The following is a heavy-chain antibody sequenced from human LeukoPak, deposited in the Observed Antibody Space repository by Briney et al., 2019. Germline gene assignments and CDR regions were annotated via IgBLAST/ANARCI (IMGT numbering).Heavy chain of an antibody. D-gene: IGHD4-23*01. J-gene: IGHJ3*02. V-gene: IGHV4-30-4*01. Sequence: SETLSLTCTVSGGSISSGDCYWSWIRQPPGKGLEWIGYIYYSGSTYYNPSLKSRVTISVDTSKNQFSLKLSSVTAADTAVYYCAKTHGGNPDAFDIWGQGTMVTVSS. CDR1: GGSISSGDCY. CDR3: AKTHGGNPDAFDI. CDR2: IYYSGST.